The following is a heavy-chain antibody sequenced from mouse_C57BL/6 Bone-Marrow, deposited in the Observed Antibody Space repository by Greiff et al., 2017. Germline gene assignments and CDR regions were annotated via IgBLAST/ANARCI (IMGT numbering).Heavy chain of an antibody. V-gene: IGHV1-69*01. Sequence: QVQLQQPGAELVMPGASVKLSCKASGYTFTSYWMHWVKQRPGQGLEWIGEIDPSDSYTNYNQKFKGKATLTVDKSSSTPYMQLSSLTSEDSAVSYCARDWGNLYYWYFDVWGTGTTVTVSS. D-gene: IGHD2-1*01. CDR2: IDPSDSYT. CDR3: ARDWGNLYYWYFDV. J-gene: IGHJ1*03. CDR1: GYTFTSYW.